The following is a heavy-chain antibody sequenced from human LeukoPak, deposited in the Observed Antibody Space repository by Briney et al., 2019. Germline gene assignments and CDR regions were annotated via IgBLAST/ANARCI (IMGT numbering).Heavy chain of an antibody. Sequence: KPSETLSLTCTVSGGSINKHSWNWIRQTPGKGLQWIGYIYDNGDTRYNPSLKSRVTISLDSSKNQFSLKLNSVTAADTAVYYCAGVVDSSGYYYSSYDYYFDYWGQGALVTVSS. CDR2: IYDNGDT. J-gene: IGHJ4*02. CDR1: GGSINKHS. V-gene: IGHV4-59*11. CDR3: AGVVDSSGYYYSSYDYYFDY. D-gene: IGHD3-22*01.